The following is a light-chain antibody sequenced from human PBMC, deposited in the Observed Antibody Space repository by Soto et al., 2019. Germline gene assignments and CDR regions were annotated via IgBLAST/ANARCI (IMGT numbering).Light chain of an antibody. J-gene: IGKJ2*01. CDR2: ATS. CDR1: QGISNS. CDR3: LQHNTFPYT. Sequence: DIQMTQSPSAMAASVGDRVTITCRASQGISNSLAWFQQKPGNVPRRLIYATSTSQSGVPSRFSGSGSGTEFTLTISSLQPEDFATYYCLQHNTFPYTFGQGTKLEIK. V-gene: IGKV1-17*03.